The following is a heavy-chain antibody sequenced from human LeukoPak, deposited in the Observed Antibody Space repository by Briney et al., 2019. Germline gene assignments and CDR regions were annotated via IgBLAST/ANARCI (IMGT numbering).Heavy chain of an antibody. V-gene: IGHV4-59*01. CDR3: ARDGGGGELLLY. D-gene: IGHD1-26*01. Sequence: KPSETLSLTCTVSGGSISSYYWSWIRQPPGKGLEWIGYIYYSGSTNYNPSLKSRVTISVDTSKNQFSLKLSSVTAADTAVYYCARDGGGGELLLYWGQGTLVTVSS. J-gene: IGHJ4*02. CDR1: GGSISSYY. CDR2: IYYSGST.